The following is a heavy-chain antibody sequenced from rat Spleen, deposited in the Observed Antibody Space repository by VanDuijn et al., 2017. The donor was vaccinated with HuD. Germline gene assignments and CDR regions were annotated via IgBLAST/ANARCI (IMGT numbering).Heavy chain of an antibody. CDR3: TRESLPGFNSHWFLS. CDR1: GFTFSSFA. Sequence: EVQLVESDGGLVQPGRSLKLSCVASGFTFSSFAMAWVRQAPKKGLEWVATIIYDGSSTYYRDSVKGRFTISRDNAKSTLYLQMDSLQTEDTATYFCTRESLPGFNSHWFLSWGQGTLVTVSS. V-gene: IGHV5-17*01. J-gene: IGHJ3*01. D-gene: IGHD1-4*01. CDR2: IIYDGSST.